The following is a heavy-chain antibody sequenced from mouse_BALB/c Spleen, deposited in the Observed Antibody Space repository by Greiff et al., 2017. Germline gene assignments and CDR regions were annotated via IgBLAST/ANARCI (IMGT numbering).Heavy chain of an antibody. J-gene: IGHJ1*01. CDR3: ARSPYWYCDV. Sequence: QVQLQQSGAELAKPGASVKMSCKASGYTFTSYWMHWVKQRPGQGLEWIGYINPSTGYTEYNQKFKDKATLTADKTSSTAYMQLSSLTSEDSAVYYCARSPYWYCDVWGAGTTVTVSS. V-gene: IGHV1-7*01. CDR1: GYTFTSYW. CDR2: INPSTGYT.